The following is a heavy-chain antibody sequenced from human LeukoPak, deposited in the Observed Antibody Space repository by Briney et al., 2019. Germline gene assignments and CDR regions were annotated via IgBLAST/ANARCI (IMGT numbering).Heavy chain of an antibody. D-gene: IGHD4-17*01. V-gene: IGHV3-43*02. CDR1: GFTFDDYA. Sequence: GGSLRLSCAAPGFTFDDYAMHWVRQAPGKGLEWVSLISGDGGSTYYADSVKGRFTISRDNSKNSLYLQMNSLRTEDTALYYCAKDGGYGDQYYYYYYGMDVWGQGTTVTVSS. J-gene: IGHJ6*02. CDR2: ISGDGGST. CDR3: AKDGGYGDQYYYYYYGMDV.